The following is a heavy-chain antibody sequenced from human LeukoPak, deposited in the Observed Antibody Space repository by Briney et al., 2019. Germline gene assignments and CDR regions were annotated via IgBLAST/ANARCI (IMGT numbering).Heavy chain of an antibody. Sequence: ASVKVSCKASGYTFTGYYMHWVRQAPGQGLEWMGWINPNSGGTNYAQKFQGRVTMTRDTSISTAYMELSRLRSDDTAVYYCARVNRIDYSNYYFDYWGQGTLVTVSS. CDR3: ARVNRIDYSNYYFDY. V-gene: IGHV1-2*02. D-gene: IGHD4-11*01. CDR2: INPNSGGT. J-gene: IGHJ4*02. CDR1: GYTFTGYY.